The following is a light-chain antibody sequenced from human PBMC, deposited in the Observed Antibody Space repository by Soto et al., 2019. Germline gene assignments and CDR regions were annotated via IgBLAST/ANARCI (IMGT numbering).Light chain of an antibody. CDR2: DAS. CDR3: QQRSNWPLT. J-gene: IGKJ4*01. CDR1: QSVSSY. V-gene: IGKV3-11*01. Sequence: EIVLTQSPGTLSLSPGERATLSFRASQSVSSYLAWYQQKPGQAPRLLIYDASNRATGIPARFSGSGSGTDFTLTISSLEPEDFAVYYCQQRSNWPLTFGGGTKV.